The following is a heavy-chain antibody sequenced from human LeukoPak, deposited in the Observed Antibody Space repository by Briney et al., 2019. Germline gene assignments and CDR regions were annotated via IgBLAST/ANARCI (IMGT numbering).Heavy chain of an antibody. D-gene: IGHD6-19*01. V-gene: IGHV4-59*08. Sequence: SETLSLTCTVSGGSISSYYWSWIRQPPGKGLEWIGYIYYSGSTNYNPSLKSRVTISVDTSKNQFSLKLSSVTAADTAVYYCARHGTSSGWHHNWFDPWGQGTLVTVSS. CDR3: ARHGTSSGWHHNWFDP. J-gene: IGHJ5*02. CDR1: GGSISSYY. CDR2: IYYSGST.